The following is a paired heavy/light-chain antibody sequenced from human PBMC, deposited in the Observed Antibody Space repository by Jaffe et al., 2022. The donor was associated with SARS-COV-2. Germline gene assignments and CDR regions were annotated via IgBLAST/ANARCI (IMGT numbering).Light chain of an antibody. CDR1: QSISSY. V-gene: IGKV1-39*01. J-gene: IGKJ4*01. CDR3: QQSYSTPS. Sequence: DIQMTQSPSSLSASVGDRVTITCRASQSISSYLNWYQQKPGKAPKLLIYAASSLQSGVPSRFSGSGSGTDFTLTISSLQPEDFATYYCQQSYSTPSFGGGTKVEIK. CDR2: AAS.
Heavy chain of an antibody. D-gene: IGHD2-2*01. V-gene: IGHV3-15*01. CDR3: SSSTPRGVYYYYYGMDV. CDR2: IKSKTDGGTT. J-gene: IGHJ6*02. Sequence: EVQLVESGGGLVKPGGSLRLSCAASGFTFSNAWMSWVRQAPGKGLEWVGRIKSKTDGGTTDYAAPVKGRFTISRDDSKNTLYLQMNSLKTEDTAVYYCSSSTPRGVYYYYYGMDVWGQGTTVTVSS. CDR1: GFTFSNAW.